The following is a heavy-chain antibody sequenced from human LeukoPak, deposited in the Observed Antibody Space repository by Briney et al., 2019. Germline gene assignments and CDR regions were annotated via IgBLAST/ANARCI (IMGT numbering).Heavy chain of an antibody. Sequence: GGSLRLSCAASGFTVSSNYMSWVRQAPGKGLEWVSVIYSGGSTYYADSVEGRFTISRDNSKNTLYLQMNSLRAEDTAVYYCARGDLVVTLEGPIDYWGQGTLVTVSS. J-gene: IGHJ4*02. CDR3: ARGDLVVTLEGPIDY. CDR2: IYSGGST. D-gene: IGHD2-21*02. V-gene: IGHV3-53*01. CDR1: GFTVSSNY.